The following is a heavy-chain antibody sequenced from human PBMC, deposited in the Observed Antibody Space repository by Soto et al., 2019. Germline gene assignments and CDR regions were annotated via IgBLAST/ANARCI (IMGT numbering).Heavy chain of an antibody. J-gene: IGHJ5*02. CDR1: GGTFSSYT. D-gene: IGHD2-2*01. CDR3: AREWQGGAPAAPNWFDL. V-gene: IGHV1-69*08. Sequence: QVQLVQSGAEVKKPGSSVKVSCKASGGTFSSYTISWVRQAPGQGLEWMGRIIPILGRANYAQKFQGRVRITGDKSTSTACTALSSLRSEDTGVYYGAREWQGGAPAAPNWFDLWGQGTLVTVSS. CDR2: IIPILGRA.